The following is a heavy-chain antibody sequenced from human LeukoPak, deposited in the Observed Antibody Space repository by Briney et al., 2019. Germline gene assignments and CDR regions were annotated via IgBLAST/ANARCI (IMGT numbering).Heavy chain of an antibody. CDR1: GGSISSYY. CDR3: AREIANCSSTSCYRGAFDI. CDR2: IYYSGST. Sequence: SETLSLTCTVSGGSISSYYWSWIRQPPGEGLEWIGYIYYSGSTNYDPSLKSRVTISVDTSKNQFSLKLSSVTAADTAVYYCAREIANCSSTSCYRGAFDIWGQGTMVTVSS. J-gene: IGHJ3*02. V-gene: IGHV4-59*01. D-gene: IGHD2-2*01.